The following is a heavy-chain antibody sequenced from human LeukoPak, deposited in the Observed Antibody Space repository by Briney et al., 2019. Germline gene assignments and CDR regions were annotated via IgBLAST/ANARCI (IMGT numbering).Heavy chain of an antibody. D-gene: IGHD3-22*01. CDR3: ARDSHASAYDY. Sequence: GGSLRLSCAASGFTFSNYAMIWVRQAPGKRLEWVSIISGSGDSTSYADSVKGRFTISRDNSKNTLYLQLNSLRAEDSAVYYCARDSHASAYDYWGQGTLVTVSS. V-gene: IGHV3-23*01. CDR1: GFTFSNYA. CDR2: ISGSGDST. J-gene: IGHJ4*02.